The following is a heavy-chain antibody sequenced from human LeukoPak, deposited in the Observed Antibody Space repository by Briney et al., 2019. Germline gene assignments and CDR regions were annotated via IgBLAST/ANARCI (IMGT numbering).Heavy chain of an antibody. V-gene: IGHV1-18*01. D-gene: IGHD1-26*01. J-gene: IGHJ5*02. CDR1: GGTFSSYA. CDR3: ARDLQYGIVGATRFDP. CDR2: ISAYNGNT. Sequence: GSSVKVSCKASGGTFSSYAISWVRQAPGQGLEWMGWISAYNGNTNYAQKLQGRVTMTTDTSTSTAYMELRSLRSDDTAVYYCARDLQYGIVGATRFDPWGQGTLVTVSS.